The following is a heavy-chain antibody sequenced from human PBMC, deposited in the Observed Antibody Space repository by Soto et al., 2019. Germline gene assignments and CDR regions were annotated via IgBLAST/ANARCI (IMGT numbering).Heavy chain of an antibody. Sequence: GGSLRLSCAAAGFTFSGYWMNWVRQAPGKGLEYVSAISSNGGSTYYANSVKGRFTISRDNSKNTLYLQMGSLRAEDMAVYYCASADYWGQGTLVTVSS. CDR3: ASADY. CDR1: GFTFSGYW. CDR2: ISSNGGST. V-gene: IGHV3-64*01. J-gene: IGHJ4*02.